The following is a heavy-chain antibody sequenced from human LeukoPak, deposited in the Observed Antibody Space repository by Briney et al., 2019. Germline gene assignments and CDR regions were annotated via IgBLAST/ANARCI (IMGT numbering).Heavy chain of an antibody. Sequence: VSLPLYCAAYGFTFTSPTMNWVRQAPGQGLEWISSISPSISYIYYGDSVKGRFTMSRDNAKSYLYLQMDSLRAEDTAVYYCVRGLYYGSGTYYSAMVGSWFDPWGQGTLVNVSS. CDR3: VRGLYYGSGTYYSAMVGSWFDP. CDR2: ISPSISYI. CDR1: GFTFTSPT. D-gene: IGHD3-10*01. J-gene: IGHJ5*02. V-gene: IGHV3-21*01.